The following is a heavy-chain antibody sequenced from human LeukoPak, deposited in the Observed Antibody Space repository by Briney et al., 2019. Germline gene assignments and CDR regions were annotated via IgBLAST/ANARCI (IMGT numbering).Heavy chain of an antibody. Sequence: SQTLSLTCAISGDSVSSNSAAWNWIRQSPSRGLEWLGRTYYRSKWYNDYAVSVKSRITINPDTSKNQFSLQLNSVTAADTAVFYCARHSTAYNYGHAPFDYWGLGTLVTVSS. V-gene: IGHV6-1*01. CDR3: ARHSTAYNYGHAPFDY. D-gene: IGHD5-24*01. CDR2: TYYRSKWYN. J-gene: IGHJ4*02. CDR1: GDSVSSNSAA.